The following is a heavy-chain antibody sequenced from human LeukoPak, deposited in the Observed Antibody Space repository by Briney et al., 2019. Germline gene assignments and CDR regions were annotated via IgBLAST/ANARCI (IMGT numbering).Heavy chain of an antibody. V-gene: IGHV4-59*12. D-gene: IGHD1-26*01. Sequence: SETLSLTCTVSGGSISSYYWSWIRQPPGKGLEWIGYIYYSGNTNYNPSLKSRVTISVDTSKNQFSLKLSSVTAADTAVYYCAREDMGSYYAGEFDYWGQGTLVTVSS. J-gene: IGHJ4*02. CDR2: IYYSGNT. CDR3: AREDMGSYYAGEFDY. CDR1: GGSISSYY.